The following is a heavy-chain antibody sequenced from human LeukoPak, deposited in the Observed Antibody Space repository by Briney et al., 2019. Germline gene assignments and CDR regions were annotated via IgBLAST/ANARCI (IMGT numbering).Heavy chain of an antibody. D-gene: IGHD5-24*01. V-gene: IGHV3-48*03. CDR1: GFTFSSYE. CDR3: AREVEMAIYDY. Sequence: GGSLRLSCAASGFTFSSYEMNWVRQAPGKGLEWVSYISSSGSTIYYADSVKGRFTISRDNAKNSLYLQMNSLRAEDTAVYYCAREVEMAIYDYWGQGTLVTVSS. CDR2: ISSSGSTI. J-gene: IGHJ4*02.